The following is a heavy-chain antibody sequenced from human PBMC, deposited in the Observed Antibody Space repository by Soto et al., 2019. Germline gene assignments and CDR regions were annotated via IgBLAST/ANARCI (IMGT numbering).Heavy chain of an antibody. Sequence: SETLSLTCTVSGGSISSYYWSWIRQPAGKGLEWIGRIYTSGSTNYNPSLKSRVTMSVDTSKNQFSLKLSSVAAADTAVYYCARFTYDSSGYWWFDPWGQGTLVTVSS. CDR3: ARFTYDSSGYWWFDP. D-gene: IGHD3-22*01. V-gene: IGHV4-4*07. J-gene: IGHJ5*02. CDR2: IYTSGST. CDR1: GGSISSYY.